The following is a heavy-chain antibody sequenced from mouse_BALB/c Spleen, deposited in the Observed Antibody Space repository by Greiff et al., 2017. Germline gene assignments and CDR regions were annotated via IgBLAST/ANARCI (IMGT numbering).Heavy chain of an antibody. CDR2: ISSGSSTI. Sequence: EVKLMESGGGLVQPGGSRKLSCAASGFTFSSFGMHWVRQAPEKGLEWVAYISSGSSTIYYADTVKGRFTISRDNPKNTLFLQMTSLRSEDTAMYYCARGGLGHAMDYWGQGTSVTVSS. D-gene: IGHD3-3*01. J-gene: IGHJ4*01. CDR1: GFTFSSFG. CDR3: ARGGLGHAMDY. V-gene: IGHV5-17*02.